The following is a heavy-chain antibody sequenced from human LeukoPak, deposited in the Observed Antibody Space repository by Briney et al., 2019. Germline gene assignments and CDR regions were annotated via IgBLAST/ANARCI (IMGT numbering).Heavy chain of an antibody. CDR3: TTGWSNWFDP. V-gene: IGHV3-15*01. J-gene: IGHJ5*02. CDR2: IKSKTDGGTT. CDR1: GGSISSHY. D-gene: IGHD2-15*01. Sequence: ETLSLTCTVSGGSISSHYWSWIRQPPGKGLEWVGRIKSKTDGGTTDYAAPVKGRFTISRDDSKNTLYLQMNSLKTEDTAVYYCTTGWSNWFDPWGQGTLVTVSS.